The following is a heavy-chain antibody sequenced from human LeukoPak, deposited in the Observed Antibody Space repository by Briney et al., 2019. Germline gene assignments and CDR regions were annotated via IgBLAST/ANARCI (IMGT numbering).Heavy chain of an antibody. CDR1: GFTFSSYS. D-gene: IGHD6-13*01. CDR3: ARDRSSSSWSPEDY. Sequence: PGGSLRLSCAASGFTFSSYSMNWVRQAPGKGLEWVSSISSSSSYIYYADSVKGRFTISRDNAKNSLYLQVNSLRAEDTAVYYCARDRSSSSWSPEDYWGQGTLVTVSS. J-gene: IGHJ4*02. CDR2: ISSSSSYI. V-gene: IGHV3-21*01.